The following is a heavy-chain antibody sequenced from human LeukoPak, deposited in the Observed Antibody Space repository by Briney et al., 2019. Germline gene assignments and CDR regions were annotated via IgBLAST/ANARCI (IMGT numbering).Heavy chain of an antibody. CDR3: ARHSGGIYYAD. D-gene: IGHD3-16*01. J-gene: IGHJ4*02. CDR2: IYPGDSDT. Sequence: GASLQISCKGSGSIFTSYWIGWVRQLPGKGLEWMGIIYPGDSDTRYSPSFQGQVTISADKSISTAYLQWSSLKASDTAMYYCARHSGGIYYADWGQGTLVTVSS. CDR1: GSIFTSYW. V-gene: IGHV5-51*01.